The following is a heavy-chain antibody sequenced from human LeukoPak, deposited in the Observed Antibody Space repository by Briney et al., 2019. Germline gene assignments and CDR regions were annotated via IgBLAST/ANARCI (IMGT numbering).Heavy chain of an antibody. V-gene: IGHV4-30-2*01. CDR1: GGSISSGGYY. J-gene: IGHJ6*03. CDR2: IYHSGST. CDR3: ARDRSSSYYYYMDV. Sequence: PSQTLSLTCTVSGGSISSGGYYWSWIRQPPGKGLEWIGYIYHSGSTYYNPSLKSRVTISVDRSKNQFSLKLGSVTAADTAVYYCARDRSSSYYYYMDVWGKGTTVTVSS. D-gene: IGHD6-6*01.